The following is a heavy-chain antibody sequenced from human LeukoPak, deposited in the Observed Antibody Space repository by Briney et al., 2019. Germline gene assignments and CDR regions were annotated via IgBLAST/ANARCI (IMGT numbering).Heavy chain of an antibody. CDR2: ISYDGSNK. V-gene: IGHV3-30*04. Sequence: GGSLRLSCAASGFTFSSYAMHWVRQAPGKGLEWVAVISYDGSNKYYADSVKDRFTISRDNSKNTLYLQMNSLRAEDTAVYYCARVRPNLRGYDSLYGMDVWGQGTTVTVSS. CDR3: ARVRPNLRGYDSLYGMDV. CDR1: GFTFSSYA. J-gene: IGHJ6*02. D-gene: IGHD5-12*01.